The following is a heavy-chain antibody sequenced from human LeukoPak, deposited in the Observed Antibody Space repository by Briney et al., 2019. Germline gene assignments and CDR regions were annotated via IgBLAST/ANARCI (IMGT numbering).Heavy chain of an antibody. V-gene: IGHV4-59*12. J-gene: IGHJ6*03. CDR1: GGSISSYY. CDR3: ASGSAAGTSYYYYYMDV. CDR2: IYYSGST. D-gene: IGHD6-13*01. Sequence: SETLSLTCTVSGGSISSYYWSWIRQPPGKGLEWIGYIYYSGSTNYNPSLKSRVTISVDTSKNQFSLKLSSVTAADTAVYYCASGSAAGTSYYYYYMDVWGKGTTVTISS.